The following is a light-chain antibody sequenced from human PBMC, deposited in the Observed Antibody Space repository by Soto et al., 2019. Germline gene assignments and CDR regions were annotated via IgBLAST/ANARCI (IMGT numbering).Light chain of an antibody. CDR3: AAWDDSLNGRYV. CDR1: SSNIGSNT. CDR2: SNN. Sequence: QSVLTQPPSASGTPGQRVTISCSGSSSNIGSNTVNWYQQLPGTAPKLLIYSNNQRPSGVPDRFSGSQSGTSASLAISGLQTEDEADYYCAAWDDSLNGRYVFGTGTKLTVL. V-gene: IGLV1-44*01. J-gene: IGLJ1*01.